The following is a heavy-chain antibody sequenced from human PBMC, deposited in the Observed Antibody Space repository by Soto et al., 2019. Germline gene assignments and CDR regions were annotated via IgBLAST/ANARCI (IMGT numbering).Heavy chain of an antibody. J-gene: IGHJ6*02. D-gene: IGHD2-2*01. Sequence: QVQLVQSGAEVKKPGSSVKVSCKASGGTFGSYALSWVRQAPGQGLEWMGGSIPIPGTANYAQKFQGRVTIAADESTSTAYMELSSRRSEDTAVYYCARSQGSSTSLEIDYNYYYGMDVWGQGTTVTVPS. CDR3: ARSQGSSTSLEIDYNYYYGMDV. V-gene: IGHV1-69*01. CDR1: GGTFGSYA. CDR2: SIPIPGTA.